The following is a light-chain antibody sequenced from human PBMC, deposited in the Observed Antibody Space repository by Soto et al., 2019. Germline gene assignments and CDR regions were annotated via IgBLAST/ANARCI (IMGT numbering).Light chain of an antibody. CDR3: CSYAGSPWV. J-gene: IGLJ3*02. CDR1: NSNIGSFA. Sequence: QSVLSQPPSASGTPGQRVTISCSGSNSNIGSFAVSWFQQLPGTAPKVLIFSTNQRPSGVPDRFSGSKSGNTASLTISGLQAEDEADYYCCSYAGSPWVFGGGTK. CDR2: STN. V-gene: IGLV1-44*01.